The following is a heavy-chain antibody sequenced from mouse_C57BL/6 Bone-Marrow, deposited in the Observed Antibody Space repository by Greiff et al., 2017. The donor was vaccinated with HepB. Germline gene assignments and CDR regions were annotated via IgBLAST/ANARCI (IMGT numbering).Heavy chain of an antibody. J-gene: IGHJ4*01. CDR3: AKMNYSNYVYYAMDY. CDR1: GFSLTSYG. Sequence: QVQLQQSGPGLVQPSQRLSITCTVSGFSLTSYGVHWVRQSPGKGLEWLGVIWRGGSTDYNAAFMSRLSITKDNSKSQVFFKMNSLQADDTAIYYCAKMNYSNYVYYAMDYWGQGTSVTVSS. V-gene: IGHV2-5*01. CDR2: IWRGGST. D-gene: IGHD2-5*01.